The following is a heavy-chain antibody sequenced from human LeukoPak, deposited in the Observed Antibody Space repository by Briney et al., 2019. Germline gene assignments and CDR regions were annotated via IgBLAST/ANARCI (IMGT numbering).Heavy chain of an antibody. CDR2: MNPNSGNT. J-gene: IGHJ6*03. Sequence: ASVKVSCKASGYTFTSYDINWVRQATGQGLEWMGWMNPNSGNTGYAQKFRGRVTITRNTSISTAYMELSSLRSEDTAVYYCARGQNYYYYMDVWGKGTTVTVSS. V-gene: IGHV1-8*03. CDR3: ARGQNYYYYMDV. CDR1: GYTFTSYD.